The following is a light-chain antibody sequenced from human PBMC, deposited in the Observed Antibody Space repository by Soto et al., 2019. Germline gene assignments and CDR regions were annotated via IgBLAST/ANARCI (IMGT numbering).Light chain of an antibody. CDR2: DVT. Sequence: QSALTQPASVSGSPGQSITISFTGTSSDVGAYNFVSWYQQHPGKAPKLMIYDVTNRPSGVSSRFSGSKSGNTASLAISGLQAEDEADYYCSSYTTSNTLVVGGGTKLTVL. V-gene: IGLV2-14*03. CDR3: SSYTTSNTLV. CDR1: SSDVGAYNF. J-gene: IGLJ2*01.